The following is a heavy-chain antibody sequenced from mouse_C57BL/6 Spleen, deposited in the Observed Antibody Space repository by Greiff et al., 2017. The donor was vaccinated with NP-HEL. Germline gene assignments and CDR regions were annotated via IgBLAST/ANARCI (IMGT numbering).Heavy chain of an antibody. Sequence: VQLQQSGPELVKPGASVKLSCKASGYTFTSYDINWVKQRPGQGLEWIGWIYPRDGSTKYNEKFKGKATLTVDTSSSTAYMELHSLTAEDAAVYFSGRRYYGSSWYFAVWGTGTPVTVSS. CDR3: GRRYYGSSWYFAV. D-gene: IGHD1-1*01. J-gene: IGHJ1*03. CDR1: GYTFTSYD. CDR2: IYPRDGST. V-gene: IGHV1-85*01.